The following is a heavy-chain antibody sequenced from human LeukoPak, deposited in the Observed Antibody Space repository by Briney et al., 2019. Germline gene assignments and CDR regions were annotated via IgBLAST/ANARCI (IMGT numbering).Heavy chain of an antibody. CDR1: GGSISSGDYY. CDR3: ARSHGDSIAAAGGTNWFDP. CDR2: IYYSGST. Sequence: SETLSLTCTVSGGSISSGDYYWSWIRQPPGKGLEWIGYIYYSGSTYYNPSLKSRVTISVDTSKNQLSLKLSSVTAADTAVYYCARSHGDSIAAAGGTNWFDPWGQGTLVTVSS. V-gene: IGHV4-30-4*08. J-gene: IGHJ5*02. D-gene: IGHD6-13*01.